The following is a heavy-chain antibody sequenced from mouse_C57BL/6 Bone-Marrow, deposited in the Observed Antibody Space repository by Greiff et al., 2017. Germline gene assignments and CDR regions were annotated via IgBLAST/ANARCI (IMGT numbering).Heavy chain of an antibody. J-gene: IGHJ3*01. Sequence: QVQLQQSGAELVRPGASVTLSCKASGYTFPDYEMHWVKQTPVHGLEWIGAIDPETGGTAYNQKFKGKAILTADKSSSTAYMELRSLTSEDSAVYYCTRSGYYGSSYGWGQGTLVTVSA. CDR2: IDPETGGT. V-gene: IGHV1-15*01. CDR3: TRSGYYGSSYG. D-gene: IGHD1-1*01. CDR1: GYTFPDYE.